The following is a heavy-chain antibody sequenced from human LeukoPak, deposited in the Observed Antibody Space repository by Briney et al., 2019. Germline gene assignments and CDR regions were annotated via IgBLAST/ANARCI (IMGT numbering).Heavy chain of an antibody. CDR2: ISSDSSVM. CDR1: GFIFSRYS. J-gene: IGHJ4*02. V-gene: IGHV3-48*01. D-gene: IGHD6-19*01. Sequence: GGSLRLSCAASGFIFSRYSFNWVRQTPGKGLEWLSYISSDSSVMYYADSVKGRFTISRDNSKNTVYLQVNSLTADDTAVYYCAKTTVGYSSGRYPGWPADCWGQGTLVTVSS. CDR3: AKTTVGYSSGRYPGWPADC.